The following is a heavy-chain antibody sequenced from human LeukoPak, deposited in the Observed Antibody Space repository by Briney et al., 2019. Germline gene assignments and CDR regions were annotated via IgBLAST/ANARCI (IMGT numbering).Heavy chain of an antibody. CDR1: GFPFSTYA. CDR2: MTADGSKA. V-gene: IGHV3-23*01. J-gene: IGHJ4*02. CDR3: AKGYLGLCTGGTCFHFDY. Sequence: GGSLRLSCAASGFPFSTYAMGWVRQAPGEGLMWITAMTADGSKAYYSDSVQGRFTISRDNSKNALYLQMDSLRDEDTAVYYCAKGYLGLCTGGTCFHFDYWGQGTLVTVSS. D-gene: IGHD2-15*01.